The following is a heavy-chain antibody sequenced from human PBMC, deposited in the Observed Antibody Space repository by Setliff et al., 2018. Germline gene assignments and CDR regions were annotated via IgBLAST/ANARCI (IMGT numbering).Heavy chain of an antibody. J-gene: IGHJ6*02. V-gene: IGHV1-58*01. D-gene: IGHD4-17*01. CDR2: IVVGSGNT. CDR1: GFTSTSSA. CDR3: AADYGGNSGGGMDV. Sequence: SVKVSCKASGFTSTSSAVQWVRQARGQRLEWIGWIVVGSGNTSYAQRFQERVTITRDMSTSTAYMELSSLRSEDTAVYYCAADYGGNSGGGMDVWGQGTTVTVSS.